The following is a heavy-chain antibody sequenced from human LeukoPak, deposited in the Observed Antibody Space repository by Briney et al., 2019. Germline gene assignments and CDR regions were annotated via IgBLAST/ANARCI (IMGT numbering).Heavy chain of an antibody. CDR2: IFYTGSA. D-gene: IGHD2-21*01. V-gene: IGHV4-39*07. Sequence: PSETLSLTCTVSGGSISSSTYYWGWIRQPPGKGLEWIGNIFYTGSAYYNPSLESRVTISVDTSKNQFSLKLSSVTAADTAVYYCARVQGNIVEVDAFDIWGQGTMVTVSS. CDR3: ARVQGNIVEVDAFDI. CDR1: GGSISSSTYY. J-gene: IGHJ3*02.